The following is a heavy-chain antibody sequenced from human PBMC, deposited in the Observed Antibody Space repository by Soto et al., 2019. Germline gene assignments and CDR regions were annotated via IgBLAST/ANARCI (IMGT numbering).Heavy chain of an antibody. Sequence: PSETLSLTCTVSGGSISTLIYYWGWIRQPPGKGLEWIGSIHYNGNTFYNPSLKSRITISVDTSKNQFSLKLSSVTAADTAVYYCARHSTGYYYSWFDPWGQGTLVTVSS. CDR2: IHYNGNT. CDR1: GGSISTLIYY. J-gene: IGHJ5*02. D-gene: IGHD3-22*01. CDR3: ARHSTGYYYSWFDP. V-gene: IGHV4-39*01.